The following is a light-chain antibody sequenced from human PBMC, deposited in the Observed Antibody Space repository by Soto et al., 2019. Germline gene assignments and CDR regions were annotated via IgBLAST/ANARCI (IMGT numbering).Light chain of an antibody. CDR3: QQYDNFPMS. V-gene: IGKV1-33*01. CDR1: QDIRHY. Sequence: DIQMTQSPSSLSASVGDRVTITCQASQDIRHYLNWYQQRPGKAPRSLIYDGSNLETGVPSRFRGSGSGTNFSLSINSLQPEDVATYYCQQYDNFPMSFGGGTKLEIK. J-gene: IGKJ4*01. CDR2: DGS.